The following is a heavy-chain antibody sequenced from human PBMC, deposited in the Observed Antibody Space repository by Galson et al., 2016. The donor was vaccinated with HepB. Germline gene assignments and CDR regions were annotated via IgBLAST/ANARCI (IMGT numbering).Heavy chain of an antibody. CDR2: IYWDDDK. Sequence: PALVKPTQTLTLTCTFSGFSLSTFGVGVGWIRQPPGRALEWLALIYWDDDKRYNPSLKGRLAITKDTSKNQVVLTMANVDPVDPSTYYCAHRPADFGVCSTASRKADYFDYGGQGTLVTVSS. CDR1: GFSLSTFGVG. D-gene: IGHD2-2*01. V-gene: IGHV2-5*02. CDR3: AHRPADFGVCSTASRKADYFDY. J-gene: IGHJ4*02.